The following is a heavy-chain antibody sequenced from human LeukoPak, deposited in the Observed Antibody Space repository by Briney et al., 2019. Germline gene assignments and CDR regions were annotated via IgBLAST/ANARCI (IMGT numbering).Heavy chain of an antibody. CDR3: ARDRGFSYGIDF. V-gene: IGHV3-7*04. D-gene: IGHD5-18*01. CDR1: GFTFSDYW. Sequence: GGSLRLSCAASGFTFSDYWMSWVRQAPGKGLEWVANIQQDGGEKYYVDSVKGRFTISRDNAKKSLFLQVSSLRGEDTAVYYCARDRGFSYGIDFWGQGTLVTVSS. CDR2: IQQDGGEK. J-gene: IGHJ4*02.